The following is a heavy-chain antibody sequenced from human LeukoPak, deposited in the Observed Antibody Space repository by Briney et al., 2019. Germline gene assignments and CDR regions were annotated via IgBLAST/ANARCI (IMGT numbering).Heavy chain of an antibody. CDR1: GGSISSGSYY. J-gene: IGHJ5*02. V-gene: IGHV4-61*02. Sequence: PSETLSLTCTVSGGSISSGSYYWSWIRQPAGKGLEWIGRIYTSGSTNYNPSLKSRVTISVDTSKNQFSLKLSSVTAADTAVYYCARSEWGPQQPWGQGTLVTVSS. CDR3: ARSEWGPQQP. CDR2: IYTSGST. D-gene: IGHD1-26*01.